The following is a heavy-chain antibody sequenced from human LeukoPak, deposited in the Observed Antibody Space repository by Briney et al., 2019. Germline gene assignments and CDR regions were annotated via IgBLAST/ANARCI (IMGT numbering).Heavy chain of an antibody. Sequence: SETLSLTCTVSGGSISSYYWSWIRQPPGKGLEWIGYIYTSGSTNHNPSLKSRVTISVDTSKNQFSLKLSSVTAADTAVYYCARHVVAAAVINWFDPWGQGTLVTVSS. V-gene: IGHV4-4*09. D-gene: IGHD6-13*01. J-gene: IGHJ5*02. CDR2: IYTSGST. CDR3: ARHVVAAAVINWFDP. CDR1: GGSISSYY.